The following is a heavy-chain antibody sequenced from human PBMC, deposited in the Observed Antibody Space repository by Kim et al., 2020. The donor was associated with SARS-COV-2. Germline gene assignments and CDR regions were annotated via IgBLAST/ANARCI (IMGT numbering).Heavy chain of an antibody. J-gene: IGHJ5*02. CDR2: IIPIFGTA. CDR3: ARDMIRGVVVVPAAGSNWFAP. D-gene: IGHD2-2*01. V-gene: IGHV1-69*13. Sequence: SVKVSCKASGGTFSSYAISWVRQAPGQGLEWMGGIIPIFGTANYAQKFQGRVTITADESTSTAYMELSSLRSEDTAVYYCARDMIRGVVVVPAAGSNWFAPWGQGTLVTVSS. CDR1: GGTFSSYA.